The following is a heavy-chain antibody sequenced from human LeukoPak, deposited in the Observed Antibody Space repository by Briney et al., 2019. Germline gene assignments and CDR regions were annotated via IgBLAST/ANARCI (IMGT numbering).Heavy chain of an antibody. D-gene: IGHD5-18*01. V-gene: IGHV4-59*08. CDR3: ARHGYGRPFDY. CDR1: GGSISSYY. Sequence: SETLSLTCTVSGGSISSYYWSWIRQPPGKGLEWIGYIYYSGSTNYNPSLKSRVTISVDTSKNQFSLKLSSVTAADTAVYYCARHGYGRPFDYWGQGTLVTVSS. J-gene: IGHJ4*02. CDR2: IYYSGST.